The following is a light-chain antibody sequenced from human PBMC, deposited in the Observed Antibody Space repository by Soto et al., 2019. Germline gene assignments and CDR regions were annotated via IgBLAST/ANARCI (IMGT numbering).Light chain of an antibody. V-gene: IGKV3-20*01. CDR3: QQYGSSPALT. CDR1: QSVSNDF. Sequence: EIVLTQSPGILSLSPGERATLSCRASQSVSNDFLAWYQQKPGQAPRLLIYGASTRATDVPDRFSGSGSGADFTLSISRLEPEDFAVYYCQQYGSSPALTFGGGTKVDIK. J-gene: IGKJ4*01. CDR2: GAS.